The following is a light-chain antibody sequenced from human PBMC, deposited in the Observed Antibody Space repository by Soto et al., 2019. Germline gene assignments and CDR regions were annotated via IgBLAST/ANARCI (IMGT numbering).Light chain of an antibody. V-gene: IGLV2-14*01. CDR1: SSDISIYNY. Sequence: QSALTQPASVSGSSGQSITISCTGTSSDISIYNYVSWYQQHPGKAPKLIIYEVSNRPSGISNRFSGAKSGNTASLTISGLQVEDEADYYCCSYTSSTNYVFGAGTKVTVL. CDR3: CSYTSSTNYV. CDR2: EVS. J-gene: IGLJ1*01.